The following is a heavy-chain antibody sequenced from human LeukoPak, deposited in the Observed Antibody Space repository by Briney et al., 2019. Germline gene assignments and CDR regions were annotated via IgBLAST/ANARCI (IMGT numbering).Heavy chain of an antibody. CDR3: AKDVTVTNWLDP. J-gene: IGHJ5*02. CDR2: LNSGGYT. CDR1: PFTLSNYA. D-gene: IGHD4-17*01. V-gene: IGHV3-23*01. Sequence: GGYLRLSCAASPFTLSNYAMTWVRQTPGKGLEWVSTLNSGGYTYYADSVKGRFTVSRDNSKITLDLQMNSLRAEDTAVYYCAKDVTVTNWLDPWGQGTLVTVSS.